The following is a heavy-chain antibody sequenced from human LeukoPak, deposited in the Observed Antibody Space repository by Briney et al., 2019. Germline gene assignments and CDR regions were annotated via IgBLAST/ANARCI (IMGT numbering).Heavy chain of an antibody. CDR3: ARGPVTKFEI. CDR2: IYSGGTT. V-gene: IGHV3-53*01. CDR1: GFSVSSNY. D-gene: IGHD4-17*01. Sequence: GGSLRLSCAASGFSVSSNYMSWVRQAPGKGLEWVSVIYSGGTTYYADSVKGRFTISRDNSNNTLYLQMNSLRAEDTAVYYCARGPVTKFEIWGQGTILTVSS. J-gene: IGHJ3*02.